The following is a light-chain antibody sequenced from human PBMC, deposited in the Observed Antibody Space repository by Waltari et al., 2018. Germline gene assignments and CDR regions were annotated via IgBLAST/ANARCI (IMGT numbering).Light chain of an antibody. J-gene: IGKJ1*01. CDR1: QYINYW. CDR3: QQYSAGSPWT. V-gene: IGKV1-5*03. CDR2: RAS. Sequence: DVQMTQSPSTLSASVGDRVTITCRASQYINYWLAWFQQKPGGAPKVLIYRASNLESGVPSRFSATESGTEFTLTIDSPQPDDFATYYCQQYSAGSPWTFGQGTKVEV.